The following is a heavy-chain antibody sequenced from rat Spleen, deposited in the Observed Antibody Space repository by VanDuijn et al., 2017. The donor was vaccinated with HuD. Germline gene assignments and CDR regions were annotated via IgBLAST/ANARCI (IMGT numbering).Heavy chain of an antibody. J-gene: IGHJ3*01. V-gene: IGHV5-7*01. D-gene: IGHD3-2*01. CDR3: ARPLALNWFAY. CDR1: GFTFSDYN. Sequence: EVQLVESGGGLVQPGRSLKLSCAASGFTFSDYNMAGVRQAPKKGLEWVATFSYDGRTTYYRDSVKGRFTISRDNAKNTLYRQMDSLRSEDTATYFCARPLALNWFAYWGQGTLVTVSS. CDR2: FSYDGRTT.